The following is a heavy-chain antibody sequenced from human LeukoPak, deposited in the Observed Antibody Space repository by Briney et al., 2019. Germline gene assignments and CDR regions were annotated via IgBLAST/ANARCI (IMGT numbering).Heavy chain of an antibody. Sequence: SGTLSLTCAVSGGSISSSNWWGWVGQPPGKGLEWIGEIYHSGSTNYNPSLKSRVTISVDKSKNQFSLKLSSVTAADTAVYYCARDLYYDILTGYYTYFDLWGRGTLVTVSS. V-gene: IGHV4-4*02. CDR1: GGSISSSNW. CDR2: IYHSGST. CDR3: ARDLYYDILTGYYTYFDL. D-gene: IGHD3-9*01. J-gene: IGHJ2*01.